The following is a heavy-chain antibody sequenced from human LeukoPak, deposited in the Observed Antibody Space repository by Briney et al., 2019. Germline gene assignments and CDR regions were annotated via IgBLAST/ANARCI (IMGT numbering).Heavy chain of an antibody. V-gene: IGHV3-30*18. D-gene: IGHD3-22*01. CDR3: VKDRASVSMVVVVIPEY. J-gene: IGHJ4*02. Sequence: GGSLRLSCAASGFRFNDYGMHWVRQAPGKGLEWVAVISYDGTTKYYADSLKGRFTISRDNSKNTLNLQMNSLRAEDTALYYCVKDRASVSMVVVVIPEYWGRGTLATVSS. CDR2: ISYDGTTK. CDR1: GFRFNDYG.